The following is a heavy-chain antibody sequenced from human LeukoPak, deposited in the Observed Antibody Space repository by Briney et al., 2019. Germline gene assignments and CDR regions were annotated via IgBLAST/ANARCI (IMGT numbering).Heavy chain of an antibody. Sequence: GGSLRLSCAASGFTFSSYWMSWVRQAPGKGLEWVANIKQDGSEKYYVDSVKGRFTTSRDNAKNSLYLQMNSLRAEDTAVYYCARDRSSSWYDAFDIWGQGTMVTVSS. CDR2: IKQDGSEK. J-gene: IGHJ3*02. V-gene: IGHV3-7*01. CDR3: ARDRSSSWYDAFDI. D-gene: IGHD6-13*01. CDR1: GFTFSSYW.